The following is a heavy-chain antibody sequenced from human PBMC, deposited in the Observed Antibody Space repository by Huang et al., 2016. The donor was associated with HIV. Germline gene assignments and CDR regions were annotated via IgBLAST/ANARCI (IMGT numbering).Heavy chain of an antibody. Sequence: QLQLQESGPRLVKPSETLSLTCTVSGGSISSSNYHWGWIRQPPGKGVEWIGRIHYSGGHWNNPTLNRRVTISVDTSKNQISLKVNSVTAADTAVYYCARQIDFWSGDGRFDPWGQGTLVTVSS. J-gene: IGHJ5*02. CDR2: IHYSGGH. CDR3: ARQIDFWSGDGRFDP. CDR1: GGSISSSNYH. D-gene: IGHD3-3*01. V-gene: IGHV4-39*01.